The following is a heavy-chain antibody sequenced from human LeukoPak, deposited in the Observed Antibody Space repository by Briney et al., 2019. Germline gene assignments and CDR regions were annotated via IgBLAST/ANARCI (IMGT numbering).Heavy chain of an antibody. CDR1: GFTFKISA. D-gene: IGHD4-17*01. CDR2: ISGSSGST. Sequence: GALRLSCVASGFTFKISAMAWVRQAPGKGLEWVSAISGSSGSTYYADSVKGRFTISRDNSKNTLYLQMNSLRAEDTAVYYCAKADTVTTPNWFDPWGQGTLVTVSS. J-gene: IGHJ5*02. V-gene: IGHV3-23*01. CDR3: AKADTVTTPNWFDP.